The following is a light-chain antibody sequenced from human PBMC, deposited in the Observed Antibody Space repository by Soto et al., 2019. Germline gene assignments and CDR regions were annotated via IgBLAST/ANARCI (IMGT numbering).Light chain of an antibody. Sequence: DIQMTQSPSSLSASVEDRVIITCRASQSISNHLNWYQQKPGKAPKLLIFAASSLQSGVPSRFSGSRSGPDFTLTISSLQPEDFATYYCQQSYSSPQTCGQGTKV. V-gene: IGKV1-39*01. CDR2: AAS. CDR1: QSISNH. J-gene: IGKJ1*01. CDR3: QQSYSSPQT.